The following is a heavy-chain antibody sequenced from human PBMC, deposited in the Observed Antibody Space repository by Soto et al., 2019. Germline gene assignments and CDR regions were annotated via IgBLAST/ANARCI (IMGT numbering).Heavy chain of an antibody. CDR3: ASGVGGDSEDSFDY. J-gene: IGHJ4*02. D-gene: IGHD2-21*02. CDR2: IYYSGKT. CDR1: GVSISTYGNY. Sequence: PSETLSLTCTVSGVSISTYGNYWSWIPQHPGKGLEWIGNIYYSGKTYYNPSLKSRVILSVNTSNNYFSLNLRSLTAADSAMYYCASGVGGDSEDSFDYWGQGALVTVSS. V-gene: IGHV4-31*03.